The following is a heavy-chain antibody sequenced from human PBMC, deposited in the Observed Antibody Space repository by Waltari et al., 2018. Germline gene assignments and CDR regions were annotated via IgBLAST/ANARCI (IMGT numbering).Heavy chain of an antibody. CDR3: ARDGAYYYGLGTYNARGDFFV. J-gene: IGHJ4*02. CDR1: GDSIGTHF. V-gene: IGHV4-59*11. CDR2: LYNSGST. Sequence: QLRLQESGPGLVKPSETLSLTCAVSGDSIGTHFWSWIRQPPGKGLEWIGCLYNSGSTNYHPPLKSRVTMSIDTSKHQFPLRLSSVTAAETAVYYFARDGAYYYGLGTYNARGDFFVWGQGTPVTVSS. D-gene: IGHD3-10*01.